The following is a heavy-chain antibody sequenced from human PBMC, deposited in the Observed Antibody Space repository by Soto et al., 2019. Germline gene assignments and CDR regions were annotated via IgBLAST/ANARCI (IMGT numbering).Heavy chain of an antibody. J-gene: IGHJ5*02. Sequence: QLQLQESGPGLVKPSETLSLTCNVSGGSISSSRSYWAWFRQPPGKELEWIANIFYAGNTYYNPSLKSRDTVSVDTSKNQFSLKLDSVTAADTAVYYCARQAAAPGVDLWFDPWGQGTLVTVSS. CDR2: IFYAGNT. CDR1: GGSISSSRSY. CDR3: ARQAAAPGVDLWFDP. V-gene: IGHV4-39*01. D-gene: IGHD6-13*01.